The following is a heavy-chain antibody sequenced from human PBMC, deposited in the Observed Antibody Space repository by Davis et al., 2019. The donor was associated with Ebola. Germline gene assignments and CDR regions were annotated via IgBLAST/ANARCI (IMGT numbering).Heavy chain of an antibody. J-gene: IGHJ4*02. V-gene: IGHV3-23*01. Sequence: LSLTCAASGFIFSSYVMSWVRQAPGKGLEWVSTLGLSADTYYADSVKGRFTISRDNSKNTLYLQMNSLRGEDTALYYCAKGRTIPLALDFWGQGTLVTVSS. CDR1: GFIFSSYV. D-gene: IGHD2-2*02. CDR2: LGLSADT. CDR3: AKGRTIPLALDF.